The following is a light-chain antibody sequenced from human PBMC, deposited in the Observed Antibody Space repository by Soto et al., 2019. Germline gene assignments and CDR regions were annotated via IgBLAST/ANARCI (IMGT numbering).Light chain of an antibody. CDR3: PQYNNWPTWR. J-gene: IGKJ1*01. CDR1: QSVSSN. Sequence: IVMTQSPATLSVSPGERATLSCRASQSVSSNLAWYQQKPGQAPRLLIYGASTRATGIPARFSCSGSGTDFTLTISSLKSEDYAVYYCPQYNNWPTWRYCQGAKVELK. CDR2: GAS. V-gene: IGKV3-15*01.